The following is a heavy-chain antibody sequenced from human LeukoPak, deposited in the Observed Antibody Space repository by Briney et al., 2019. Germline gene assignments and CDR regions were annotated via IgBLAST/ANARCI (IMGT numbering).Heavy chain of an antibody. CDR1: GYTFSNYG. CDR3: ARHSGSGWQALGY. D-gene: IGHD6-19*01. CDR2: TSYNGNT. V-gene: IGHV1-18*04. Sequence: GASVKVSYKASGYTFSNYGISWVRQAPGLGLEWKGWTSYNGNTNYSQKFQDRVTMTTDTSTTTAYTELRSLESDDTAVYYCARHSGSGWQALGYWGQGTLVTVSS. J-gene: IGHJ4*02.